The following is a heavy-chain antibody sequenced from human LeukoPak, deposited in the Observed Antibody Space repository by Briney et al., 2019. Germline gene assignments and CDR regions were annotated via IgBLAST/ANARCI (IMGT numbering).Heavy chain of an antibody. D-gene: IGHD3-22*01. J-gene: IGHJ4*02. CDR3: ARRSDYYDSSGYYY. CDR2: MNPNSGNT. CDR1: GGTFSSYA. Sequence: VSVKVSCKASGGTFSSYAISWVRQAPGQGLEWMGWMNPNSGNTGYAQKFQGRVTMTRNTSISTAYMELSSLRSEDTAVYYCARRSDYYDSSGYYYWGQGTLVTVSS. V-gene: IGHV1-8*02.